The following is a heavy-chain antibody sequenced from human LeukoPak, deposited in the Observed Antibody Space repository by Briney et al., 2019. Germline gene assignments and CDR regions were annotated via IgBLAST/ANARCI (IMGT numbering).Heavy chain of an antibody. CDR3: ARDLWYRTYYYYYGMDV. J-gene: IGHJ6*02. D-gene: IGHD2-21*01. V-gene: IGHV1-46*01. Sequence: ASVKVSCKASGGTFSSYAISWVRQAPGQGLEWLGIFNPNAGSATYAQKFQGRVTMTRDTSTSTVYMELSSLRSGDTAVYYCARDLWYRTYYYYYGMDVWGQGTTVTVSS. CDR1: GGTFSSYA. CDR2: FNPNAGSA.